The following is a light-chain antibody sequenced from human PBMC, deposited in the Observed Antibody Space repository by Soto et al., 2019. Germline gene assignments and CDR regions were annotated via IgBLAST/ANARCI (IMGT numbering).Light chain of an antibody. J-gene: IGKJ1*01. V-gene: IGKV3-15*01. CDR2: GAS. CDR1: QSVSSN. Sequence: EIVMTQSPATLSVSPGERATLSCRASQSVSSNLAWYQQKPCQAPRLLIYGASTRATGIPARFSGSGSGTEFTLTISSLQSEDFAVYYCQQYNNWPTWTFGQGTKLDIK. CDR3: QQYNNWPTWT.